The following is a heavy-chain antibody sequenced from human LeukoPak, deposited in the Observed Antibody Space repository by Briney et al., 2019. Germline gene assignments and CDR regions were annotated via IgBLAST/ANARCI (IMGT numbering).Heavy chain of an antibody. CDR3: ARQYYDFWSGRNFHFDY. D-gene: IGHD3-3*01. V-gene: IGHV4-34*01. CDR2: INHSGST. Sequence: SETLSLTCAVYGVSFSGYYWSWIRQPPGKGLEWIGEINHSGSTNYNPSLKSRVTISVDTSKNQFSLKLSSVTTADTAFYYCARQYYDFWSGRNFHFDYWGQGTLVTVSS. CDR1: GVSFSGYY. J-gene: IGHJ4*02.